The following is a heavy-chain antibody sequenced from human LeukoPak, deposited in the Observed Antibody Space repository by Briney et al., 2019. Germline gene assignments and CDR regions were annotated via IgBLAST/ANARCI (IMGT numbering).Heavy chain of an antibody. Sequence: GASVKVSCKSSGFTFTGHYIHWVRQAPGQGLEWMGYIGPRNSAASYAEKFQGRDTMTRDTCLSTAYMELSRLTSDDTAVYYCAREGSDQLSKDFDYWGQGTLVTVSS. CDR1: GFTFTGHY. V-gene: IGHV1-2*02. CDR3: AREGSDQLSKDFDY. J-gene: IGHJ4*02. D-gene: IGHD2-2*01. CDR2: IGPRNSAA.